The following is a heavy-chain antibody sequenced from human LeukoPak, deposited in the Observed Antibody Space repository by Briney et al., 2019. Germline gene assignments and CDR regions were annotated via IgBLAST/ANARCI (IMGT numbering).Heavy chain of an antibody. CDR2: INPNSGGT. J-gene: IGHJ4*02. Sequence: ASVKVSCKAPGYTFSDYYMHWVRQAPGQGLEWMGWINPNSGGTDYAQKFQGRVTMTRDTSISTAYMELSRLRSDDTAVYYCARLGHYDFWNGDYWGQGTLVTVSS. CDR1: GYTFSDYY. D-gene: IGHD3-3*01. CDR3: ARLGHYDFWNGDY. V-gene: IGHV1-2*02.